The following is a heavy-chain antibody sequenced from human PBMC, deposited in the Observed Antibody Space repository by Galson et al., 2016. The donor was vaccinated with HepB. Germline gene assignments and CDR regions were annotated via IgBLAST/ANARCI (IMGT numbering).Heavy chain of an antibody. Sequence: SLRLSCAASGFSLGTYGMNWVRQAPGKGLEWVAFTWYDGSIEYYADSVQGRFSISRDKSKDTLYLEMNSLRAEDTAVYFCAAHKRQRVSDYENYWGQGILVSVSS. V-gene: IGHV3-33*01. D-gene: IGHD6-25*01. CDR3: AAHKRQRVSDYENY. J-gene: IGHJ4*02. CDR2: TWYDGSIE. CDR1: GFSLGTYG.